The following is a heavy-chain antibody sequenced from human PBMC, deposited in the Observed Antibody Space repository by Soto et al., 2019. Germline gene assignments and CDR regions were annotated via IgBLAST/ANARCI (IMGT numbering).Heavy chain of an antibody. J-gene: IGHJ6*02. CDR2: ISYDGSIK. D-gene: IGHD3-10*01. V-gene: IGHV3-30-3*01. Sequence: QVQLVESGGGVVQPGRSLRLSCAASGFTFSSYAMHWVRQAPGKGLEWVAVISYDGSIKYYADSVKGRFTISRDNSKNTLYLQMNSLRAEDTAVYYCARGGYYGSGSYYNYPEPYYYGMDVWGQGTTVTVSS. CDR3: ARGGYYGSGSYYNYPEPYYYGMDV. CDR1: GFTFSSYA.